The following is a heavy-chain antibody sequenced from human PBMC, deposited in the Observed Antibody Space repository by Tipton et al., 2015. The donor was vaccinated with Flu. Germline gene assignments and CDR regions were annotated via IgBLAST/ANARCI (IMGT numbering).Heavy chain of an antibody. D-gene: IGHD4-17*01. CDR1: GFTFDDYA. J-gene: IGHJ6*02. Sequence: SLRLSCAASGFTFDDYAMHWVRQAPGKGLEWVSGISWNGASIGYADSMKGRFTISRDNAKNSLYLQMNSLRAEDTALYYCATSYGDLPYNSMDVWGQGTTVTVSS. CDR3: ATSYGDLPYNSMDV. CDR2: ISWNGASI. V-gene: IGHV3-9*01.